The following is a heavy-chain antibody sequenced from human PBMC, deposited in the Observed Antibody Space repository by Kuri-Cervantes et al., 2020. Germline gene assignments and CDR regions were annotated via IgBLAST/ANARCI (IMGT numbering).Heavy chain of an antibody. D-gene: IGHD6-13*01. CDR3: ATQISSSSWYGSGWTNWFDP. Sequence: ASVKVSCKVSGYTLTELSMHWVRQAPGKGLEWMGGFDPEDGETIYAQKFQGRVTMTGDTSTDTAYMELSSLRSEDTAVYYCATQISSSSWYGSGWTNWFDPWGQGTLVTVSS. J-gene: IGHJ5*02. V-gene: IGHV1-24*01. CDR2: FDPEDGET. CDR1: GYTLTELS.